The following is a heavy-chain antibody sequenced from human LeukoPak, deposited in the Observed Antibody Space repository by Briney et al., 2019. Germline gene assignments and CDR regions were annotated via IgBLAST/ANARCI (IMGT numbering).Heavy chain of an antibody. D-gene: IGHD3-22*01. CDR2: IYYSGST. Sequence: SETLSLTCTVSGGSIRSSSYYWGWIRQPPGKGLEWIGSIYYSGSTYYNASLKSRGTISVDTSKNQFSLKLNSVTAADTAVYYCARGDYYDTSGYSPRSFDYWGQGTLVTVSS. V-gene: IGHV4-39*01. J-gene: IGHJ4*02. CDR1: GGSIRSSSYY. CDR3: ARGDYYDTSGYSPRSFDY.